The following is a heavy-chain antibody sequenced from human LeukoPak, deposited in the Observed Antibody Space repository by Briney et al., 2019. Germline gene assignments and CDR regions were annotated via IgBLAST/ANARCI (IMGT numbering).Heavy chain of an antibody. V-gene: IGHV3-21*01. J-gene: IGHJ4*02. CDR3: AKDHQWLRLVFDY. CDR2: ISSSSSYI. Sequence: GGSLRLSCAASGFTFSSYSMNWVRQAPGKGLEWVSSISSSSSYIYYADSVKGRFTISRDNAKNSLYLQMNSLRAEDTAVYYCAKDHQWLRLVFDYWGQGTLVTVSS. CDR1: GFTFSSYS. D-gene: IGHD5-12*01.